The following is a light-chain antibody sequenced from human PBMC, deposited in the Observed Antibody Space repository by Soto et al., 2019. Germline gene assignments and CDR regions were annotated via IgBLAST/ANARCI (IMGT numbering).Light chain of an antibody. Sequence: DIQMTQSPFTLSASVGDKVTLTGRASQSISSWLAWYQQKPGKAPKLLIYDASSLESGVPSRFSGSGSGTEFTLTISSLQPDDFATYYCQQYNSYSWTFGQGTKVDI. V-gene: IGKV1-5*01. CDR2: DAS. J-gene: IGKJ1*01. CDR3: QQYNSYSWT. CDR1: QSISSW.